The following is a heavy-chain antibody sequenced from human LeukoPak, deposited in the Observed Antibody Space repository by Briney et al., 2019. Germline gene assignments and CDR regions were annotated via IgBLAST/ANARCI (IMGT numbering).Heavy chain of an antibody. Sequence: GASVKVSCKASGYTFTSYDINWVRQATGQGLEWMGWMNPNSGNTGYAQKFQGRVTMTRNTSISTAYMELSSLRSEDTAVYYCARGLGGDTAMVTGLNWFDPWGQGTLVTVSS. D-gene: IGHD5-18*01. V-gene: IGHV1-8*01. CDR3: ARGLGGDTAMVTGLNWFDP. J-gene: IGHJ5*02. CDR1: GYTFTSYD. CDR2: MNPNSGNT.